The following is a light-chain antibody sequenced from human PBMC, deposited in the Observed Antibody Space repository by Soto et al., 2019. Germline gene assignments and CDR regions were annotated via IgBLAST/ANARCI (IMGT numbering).Light chain of an antibody. CDR3: QHYNSYSEA. CDR2: KAS. J-gene: IGKJ1*01. Sequence: DLHTTQSPTTFSRPGRGSVPVTRGASQTISSWLAWYQQKPGKAPKLLIYKASTLKSGVPSRFSGSGSGTEFTLTISSLQPDDFATYYCQHYNSYSEAFGQGTKVDIK. V-gene: IGKV1-5*03. CDR1: QTISSW.